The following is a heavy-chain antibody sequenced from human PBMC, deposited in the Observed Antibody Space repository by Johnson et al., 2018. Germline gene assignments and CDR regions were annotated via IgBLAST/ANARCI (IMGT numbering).Heavy chain of an antibody. CDR3: AKELTGFLEQSRDRGYYGMDV. CDR1: GFTFDDYA. CDR2: ISWNSGSI. Sequence: VQLVQSGGGLVQPGRSLRLSCAASGFTFDDYAMHWVRPAPGQGLEWVSGISWNSGSIGYADSVKGRFTISRDNAKNSLYLKMNSLRAEDTALYYCAKELTGFLEQSRDRGYYGMDVWGQGTTVTVSS. D-gene: IGHD3-3*01. V-gene: IGHV3-9*01. J-gene: IGHJ6*02.